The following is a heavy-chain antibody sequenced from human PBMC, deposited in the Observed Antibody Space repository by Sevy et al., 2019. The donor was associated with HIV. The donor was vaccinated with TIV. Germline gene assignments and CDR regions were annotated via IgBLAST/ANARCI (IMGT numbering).Heavy chain of an antibody. D-gene: IGHD3-16*02. CDR3: ARDHFYDYVWGSYRPDAFDI. J-gene: IGHJ3*02. CDR1: GFTFSSYS. CDR2: ISSSSSTI. Sequence: GGSLRLSCAASGFTFSSYSMNWVRQAPGKGLEWVSYISSSSSTIYYANSVRGRFTTSRNNAKNSLYRQMNSLRDEDTAVYYCARDHFYDYVWGSYRPDAFDIWGQGTMVTVSS. V-gene: IGHV3-48*02.